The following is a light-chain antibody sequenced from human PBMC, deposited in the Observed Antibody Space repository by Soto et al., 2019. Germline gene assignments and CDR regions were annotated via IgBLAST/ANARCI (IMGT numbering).Light chain of an antibody. Sequence: QSALTQPASVSGSPGQSITISCTGTSSDVGAYNYVSWYQQHPGKAPKAMIYEVNYRPSGISNRFSGSKSGNTASLTISGLQAEDEADYYCSSYTSSSTVVFGGGTKLTVL. CDR1: SSDVGAYNY. V-gene: IGLV2-14*01. CDR3: SSYTSSSTVV. J-gene: IGLJ2*01. CDR2: EVN.